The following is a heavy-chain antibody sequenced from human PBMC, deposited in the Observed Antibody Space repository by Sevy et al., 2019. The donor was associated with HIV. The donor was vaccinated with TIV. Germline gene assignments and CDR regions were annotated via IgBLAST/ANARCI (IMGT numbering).Heavy chain of an antibody. V-gene: IGHV4-4*07. CDR3: ASGRGYSYSLNY. J-gene: IGHJ4*02. D-gene: IGHD2-2*03. CDR2: IYTSGNTNSGNT. CDR1: GDSVTNYY. Sequence: SETLSLNCTVSGDSVTNYYWNWIRQPAGKGLEWIGRIYTSGNTNSGNTNYNPSLKSRVTMSVDTSKYRFSLNLTSVTAADTAVYYCASGRGYSYSLNYWGQGTVVTVSS.